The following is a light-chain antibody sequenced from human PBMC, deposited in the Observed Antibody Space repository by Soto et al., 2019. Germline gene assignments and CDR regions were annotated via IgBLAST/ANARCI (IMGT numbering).Light chain of an antibody. J-gene: IGKJ2*01. CDR2: GAS. V-gene: IGKV3-15*01. CDR3: QQRSNWPPYT. Sequence: EIVMTQSPATLSVSPGERATLSCRASQSVSSDLAWYQQKPGQAPRLLIYGASTRATGIPARFSDSGSGTEFTLTISSLQSEEFAVYYCQQRSNWPPYTFGQGTKLEIK. CDR1: QSVSSD.